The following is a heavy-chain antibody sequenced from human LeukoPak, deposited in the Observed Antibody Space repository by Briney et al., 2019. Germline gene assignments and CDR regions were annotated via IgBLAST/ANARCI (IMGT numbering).Heavy chain of an antibody. D-gene: IGHD2-2*01. J-gene: IGHJ6*03. CDR3: ASSSTKYYYYMDV. CDR1: GGSMSSYY. V-gene: IGHV4-59*12. CDR2: ISYSGST. Sequence: SETLSLTCTVSGGSMSSYYWSWIRQPPGRGLEWIAYISYSGSTNYNPSLKSRVTISVDTSKNQFSLKLSSVTAADTAVYYCASSSTKYYYYMDVWGKGTTVTVSS.